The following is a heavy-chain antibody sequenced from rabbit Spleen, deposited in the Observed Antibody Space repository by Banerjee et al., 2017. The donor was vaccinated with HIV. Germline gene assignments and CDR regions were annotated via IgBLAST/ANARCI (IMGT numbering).Heavy chain of an antibody. D-gene: IGHD4-2*01. V-gene: IGHV1S40*01. CDR1: GVSFSSNYY. CDR2: IDSGSSGFT. J-gene: IGHJ4*01. CDR3: VRDQAGDAGYGPYYFNL. Sequence: QSLEESGGDLVKPGASLTLTCTASGVSFSSNYYMCWVRQAPGKGLEWIACIDSGSSGFTYFASWAKGRFTISKTSSTTVTLQMTSLTAADTATYFCVRDQAGDAGYGPYYFNLWGPGTLVTVS.